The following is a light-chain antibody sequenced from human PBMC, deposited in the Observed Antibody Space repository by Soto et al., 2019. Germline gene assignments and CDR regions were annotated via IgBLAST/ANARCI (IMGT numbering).Light chain of an antibody. Sequence: DVQMTQSPSSLSASVGDRVTITSRARQSISISLNWYQQKPGKPPNLLSSAASSFQNGVPSRFRGSGSGKDFTVTISGRQPEEFETCHCQQSYSTPAWTFGQGTKVEIK. CDR1: QSISIS. V-gene: IGKV1-39*01. CDR2: AAS. J-gene: IGKJ1*01. CDR3: QQSYSTPAWT.